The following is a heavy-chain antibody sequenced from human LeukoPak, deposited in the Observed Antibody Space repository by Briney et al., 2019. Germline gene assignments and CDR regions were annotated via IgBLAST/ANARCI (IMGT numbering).Heavy chain of an antibody. CDR3: ARAGRYSSSWYMFAEYFQH. J-gene: IGHJ1*01. CDR1: GGSFSGYY. Sequence: SETLSLTCAVYGGSFSGYYWSWIRQPPGKELEWIGEINHSGSTNYNPSLKSRVTISVDTSKNQFSLKLSSVTAADTAVYYCARAGRYSSSWYMFAEYFQHWGQGTLVTVSS. CDR2: INHSGST. V-gene: IGHV4-34*01. D-gene: IGHD6-13*01.